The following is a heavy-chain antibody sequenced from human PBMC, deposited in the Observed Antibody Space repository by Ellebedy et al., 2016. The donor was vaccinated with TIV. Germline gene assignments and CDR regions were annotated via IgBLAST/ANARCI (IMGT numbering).Heavy chain of an antibody. D-gene: IGHD6-13*01. Sequence: GESLKISCAASGFTFDDYAMHWVRQAPGKGLEWVSLISGDGGSTYYADSVKGRFTISRDNAKNSLYLQMNSLRAEDTAVYYCAGAAGTNSPHLRHWGQGTLVTVSS. CDR3: AGAAGTNSPHLRH. J-gene: IGHJ4*02. V-gene: IGHV3-43*02. CDR2: ISGDGGST. CDR1: GFTFDDYA.